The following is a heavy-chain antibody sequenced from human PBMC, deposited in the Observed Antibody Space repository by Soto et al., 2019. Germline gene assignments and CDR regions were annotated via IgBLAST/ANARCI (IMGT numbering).Heavy chain of an antibody. Sequence: QMQMQESDPRLVKPSETLSLTCTVSGASITDSYWSWIRQPPEKGLEWIGYIYFSGIANYNPSLKSRATISRDTSKNEFSLKLTSVTAADTAIYYCARGDSDLAVSEAAYWGQGTLVTVSS. D-gene: IGHD2-15*01. CDR1: GASITDSY. V-gene: IGHV4-59*01. J-gene: IGHJ1*01. CDR3: ARGDSDLAVSEAAY. CDR2: IYFSGIA.